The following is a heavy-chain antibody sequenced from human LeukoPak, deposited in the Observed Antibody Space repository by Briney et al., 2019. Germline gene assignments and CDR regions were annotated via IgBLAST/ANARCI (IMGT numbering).Heavy chain of an antibody. CDR2: FDPEDGET. Sequence: ASVKVSCKVSGYTLTELSMHWVRQAPGKGLEWMGGFDPEDGETIYAQKFQGRVTMTEDTSTDTAYMELSSLRSEDTAVYYCATSPYCSSTSCYHFAFDIWGQGTMVTVSS. CDR3: ATSPYCSSTSCYHFAFDI. CDR1: GYTLTELS. D-gene: IGHD2-2*01. J-gene: IGHJ3*02. V-gene: IGHV1-24*01.